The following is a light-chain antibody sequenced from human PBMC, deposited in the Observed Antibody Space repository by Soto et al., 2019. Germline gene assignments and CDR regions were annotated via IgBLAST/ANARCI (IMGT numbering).Light chain of an antibody. CDR2: DAS. CDR1: QSINKW. V-gene: IGKV1-39*01. CDR3: QQSYSTPPWT. Sequence: DIQMSQSPSSLSATIGDSVTITCRASQSINKWLAWSQQKPGRAPKLLIYDASNLQSGVPSRFSGSGSGIDSTLTISSLQPEDFATYFCQQSYSTPPWTFGQGTKVDIK. J-gene: IGKJ1*01.